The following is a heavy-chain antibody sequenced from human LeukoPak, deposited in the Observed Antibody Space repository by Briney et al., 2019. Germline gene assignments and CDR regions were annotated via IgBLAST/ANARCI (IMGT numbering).Heavy chain of an antibody. V-gene: IGHV4-31*03. CDR3: ARVRITGTPEFNWFDP. D-gene: IGHD1-20*01. Sequence: SSETLSLTCTLSGGSISSGGYYWGWLRGHPGKGLEWIGYIYYSGSAFFNPSLKSRTTISVDTSRNQFSLKLNSVTAADTAVYYCARVRITGTPEFNWFDPWGQGTLVTVSS. CDR1: GGSISSGGYY. J-gene: IGHJ5*02. CDR2: IYYSGSA.